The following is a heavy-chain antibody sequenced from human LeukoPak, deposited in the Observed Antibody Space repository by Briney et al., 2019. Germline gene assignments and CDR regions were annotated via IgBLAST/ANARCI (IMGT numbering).Heavy chain of an antibody. J-gene: IGHJ6*02. Sequence: ASVKVSCKASGYTFTSYYMHWVRQAPGQGLEWMGIINPSGGSTSYAQKFQGRVTMTRDTSTSTVYMELSSLRSEDTAVYYCARDSTTVTTYYYYYGMDVWGQGTTVTVS. CDR3: ARDSTTVTTYYYYYGMDV. D-gene: IGHD4-17*01. CDR2: INPSGGST. V-gene: IGHV1-46*01. CDR1: GYTFTSYY.